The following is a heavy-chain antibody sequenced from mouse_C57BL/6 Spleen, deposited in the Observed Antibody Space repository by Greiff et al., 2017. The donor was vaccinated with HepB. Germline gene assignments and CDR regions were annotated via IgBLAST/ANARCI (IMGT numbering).Heavy chain of an antibody. CDR1: GYAFSSSW. Sequence: QVQLQQSGPELVKPGASVKISCKASGYAFSSSWMNWVKQRPGKGLEWIGRIYPGDGDTNYNGKFKGKATLTADKSSSTAYMQLSSLTSEDSAVYFCARSLYYYGSSYPYYAMDYWGQGTSVTVSS. CDR2: IYPGDGDT. CDR3: ARSLYYYGSSYPYYAMDY. V-gene: IGHV1-82*01. J-gene: IGHJ4*01. D-gene: IGHD1-1*01.